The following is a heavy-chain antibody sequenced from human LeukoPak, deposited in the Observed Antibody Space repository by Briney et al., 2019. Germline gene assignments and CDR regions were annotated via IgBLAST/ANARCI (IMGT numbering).Heavy chain of an antibody. V-gene: IGHV1-2*02. CDR2: INPNSGDT. CDR1: GYTFTGYY. Sequence: ASVKVSCKASGYTFTGYYMHWVRQAPGQGLEWMGLINPNSGDTNYAQKFQGRVTMTRDTSISTAYMELSSLRSDDTAVYYCARGGSGGKDWFDPWGQGTLVTVSS. J-gene: IGHJ5*02. D-gene: IGHD5-12*01. CDR3: ARGGSGGKDWFDP.